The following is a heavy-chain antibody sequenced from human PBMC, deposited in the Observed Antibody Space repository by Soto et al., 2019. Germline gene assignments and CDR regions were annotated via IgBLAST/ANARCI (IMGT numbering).Heavy chain of an antibody. CDR1: GGSISSYY. J-gene: IGHJ6*03. Sequence: PSETLSLTCTVSGGSISSYYWSWIRQPPGKGLEWIGYIYYSGSTNYNPSLKSRVTISVDTSKNQFSLKLSSVTAADTAVYYCARISSYYYYYMDVRGKGTTVTVSS. V-gene: IGHV4-59*08. CDR2: IYYSGST. CDR3: ARISSYYYYYMDV.